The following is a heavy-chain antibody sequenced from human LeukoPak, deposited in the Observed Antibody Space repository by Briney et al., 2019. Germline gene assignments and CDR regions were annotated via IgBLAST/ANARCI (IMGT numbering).Heavy chain of an antibody. J-gene: IGHJ6*02. CDR1: GGSFSGYY. V-gene: IGHV4-34*01. CDR2: INHSGST. Sequence: SETLSLTCAVYGGSFSGYYWSWIRQPPGKGLEWIGEINHSGSTNYNPSLKSRVTISVDTSKNQFSLKLSSVTAADTAVYYCARYYYDSSGYLYYYGMDVWGQGTTVTVSS. D-gene: IGHD3-22*01. CDR3: ARYYYDSSGYLYYYGMDV.